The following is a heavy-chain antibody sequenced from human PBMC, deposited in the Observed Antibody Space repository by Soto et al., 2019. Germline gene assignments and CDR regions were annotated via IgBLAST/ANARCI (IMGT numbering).Heavy chain of an antibody. Sequence: QVQLQQLGAGLLKPSETLALTCAVYGGSFSGYYWSWIRQPPGKGLEWIGEINHSGSTNYNPSLKSRVTISVDTSKNQFSLKLSSVTAADTAVYYCARIAARPSGGDYWGQGTMVTVSS. D-gene: IGHD6-6*01. CDR1: GGSFSGYY. J-gene: IGHJ4*02. CDR3: ARIAARPSGGDY. CDR2: INHSGST. V-gene: IGHV4-34*01.